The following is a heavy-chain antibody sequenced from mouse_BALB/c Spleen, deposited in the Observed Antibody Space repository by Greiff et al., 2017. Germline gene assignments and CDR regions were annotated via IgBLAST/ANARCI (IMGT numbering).Heavy chain of an antibody. D-gene: IGHD2-3*01. V-gene: IGHV5-17*02. CDR2: ISSGSSTI. J-gene: IGHJ1*01. Sequence: VQLKESGGGLVQPGGSRKLSCAASGFTFSSFGMHWVRQAPEKGLEWVAYISSGSSTIYYADTVKGRFTISRDNPKNTLFLQMTSLRSEDTAMYYCARGDGYLSYWYFDVWGAGTTVTVSS. CDR1: GFTFSSFG. CDR3: ARGDGYLSYWYFDV.